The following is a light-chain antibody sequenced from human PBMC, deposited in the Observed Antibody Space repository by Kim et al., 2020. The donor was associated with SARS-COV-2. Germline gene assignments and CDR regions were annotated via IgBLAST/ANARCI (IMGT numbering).Light chain of an antibody. V-gene: IGLV3-21*01. CDR3: QVWDTDTDDYV. J-gene: IGLJ1*01. Sequence: PGQTASITCGGNNIGGHSLHWYQQNPGQAPVLVIYYDSDRPSGIPERFSGSKAATTATLTISRVEAGDEADYYCQVWDTDTDDYVFGTGTKVTVL. CDR2: YDS. CDR1: NIGGHS.